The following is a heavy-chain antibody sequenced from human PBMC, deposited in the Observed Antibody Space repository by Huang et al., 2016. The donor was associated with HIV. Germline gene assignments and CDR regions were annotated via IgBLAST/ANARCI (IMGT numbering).Heavy chain of an antibody. D-gene: IGHD4-4*01. CDR2: IGSDSRDT. V-gene: IGHV1-18*01. CDR1: GYDFGSYG. J-gene: IGHJ3*01. CDR3: ARDPYYSNRWKRNDASFL. Sequence: QVQLVQSGGEVMQPGASVRVSCKASGYDFGSYGMSWVRQAPGQGLEWLGWIGSDSRDTSSAQKFQGRGTMTTDTSTTTTYMELRGLRSDDTAMYYCARDPYYSNRWKRNDASFLWGQGTMITVSS.